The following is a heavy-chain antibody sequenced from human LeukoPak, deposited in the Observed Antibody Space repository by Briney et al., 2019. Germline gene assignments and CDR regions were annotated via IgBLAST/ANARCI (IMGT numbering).Heavy chain of an antibody. CDR3: AREGDLPRQIDY. CDR1: GYTFTGYY. J-gene: IGHJ4*02. D-gene: IGHD2-21*01. CDR2: INPNSGCT. V-gene: IGHV1-2*02. Sequence: ASVKVSCKASGYTFTGYYMHWVRQAPGQGLEWMGWINPNSGCTNYAQKFQGRVTMTRDTSISTAYMELSRLRSDDTAVYYCAREGDLPRQIDYWGPGTLVTVSS.